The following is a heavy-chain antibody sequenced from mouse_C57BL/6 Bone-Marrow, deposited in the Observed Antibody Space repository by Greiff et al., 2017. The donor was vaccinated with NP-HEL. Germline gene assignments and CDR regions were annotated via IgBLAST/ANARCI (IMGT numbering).Heavy chain of an antibody. V-gene: IGHV3-6*01. Sequence: EVKLMESGPGLVKPSQSLSLTCSVTGYSITSGYYWNWIRQFPGNKLEWMGYISYDGSNNYNPSLKNRISITRDTSKNQFFLKWNSVTTEDTATYYCARDDYDAWYFDVWGTGTTVTVSS. J-gene: IGHJ1*03. CDR2: ISYDGSN. CDR1: GYSITSGYY. D-gene: IGHD2-4*01. CDR3: ARDDYDAWYFDV.